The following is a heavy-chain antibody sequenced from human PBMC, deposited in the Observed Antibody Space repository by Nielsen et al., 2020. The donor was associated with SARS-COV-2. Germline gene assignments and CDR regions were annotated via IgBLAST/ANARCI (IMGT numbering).Heavy chain of an antibody. J-gene: IGHJ6*02. CDR2: ISSSSSYI. V-gene: IGHV3-21*01. D-gene: IGHD2-15*01. Sequence: GVLKISCAASGFTFSSYSMNWVRQAPGKGLEWVSSISSSSSYIYYADSVKGRFTISRDNAKNSLYLQMNSLRAEDTAVYYCARDLAGTPIVVVVAAPFYYYGMDVWGQGTTVTVSS. CDR3: ARDLAGTPIVVVVAAPFYYYGMDV. CDR1: GFTFSSYS.